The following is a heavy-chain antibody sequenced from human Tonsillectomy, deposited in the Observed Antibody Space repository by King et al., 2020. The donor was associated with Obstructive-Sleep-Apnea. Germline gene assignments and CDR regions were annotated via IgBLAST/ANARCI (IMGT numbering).Heavy chain of an antibody. CDR3: ARGYRGSYYEISGY. Sequence: VQLVESGGGLVQPGGSLRLSCAASGFTFSSYWMHWVRQAPGKGLVWVSRINSVGSSTTYADSVKGRFTISRDNAKNTLYLQMNSLRAEDTAVYYCARGYRGSYYEISGYWGQGTLVTVSS. V-gene: IGHV3-74*01. D-gene: IGHD1-26*01. J-gene: IGHJ4*02. CDR1: GFTFSSYW. CDR2: INSVGSST.